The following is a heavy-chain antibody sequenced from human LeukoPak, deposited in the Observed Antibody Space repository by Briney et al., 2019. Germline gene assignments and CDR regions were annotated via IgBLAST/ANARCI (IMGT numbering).Heavy chain of an antibody. CDR1: GGSISSYY. CDR2: IYTSGST. V-gene: IGHV4-4*07. J-gene: IGHJ4*02. CDR3: ARSSSSRPTLDY. Sequence: SETLSLTCTVSGGSISSYYWSWIRQPAGKGLEWIGRIYTSGSTNYNPSLKSRVTMSVDTSKNQFSLKLSSVTAADTAVHYCARSSSSRPTLDYWGQGTLVTVSS. D-gene: IGHD6-6*01.